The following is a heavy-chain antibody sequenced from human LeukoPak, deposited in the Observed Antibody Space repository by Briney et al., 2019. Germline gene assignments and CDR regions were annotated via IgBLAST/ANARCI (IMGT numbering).Heavy chain of an antibody. CDR2: INPNGGGT. CDR3: ARVGPIVGANDY. J-gene: IGHJ4*02. Sequence: ASVKVSCKASGYTFTGYYMHWVRQAPGQGLEWMGRINPNGGGTNYAQKFQGRVTMTRDTSISTAYMELSRLRSDDTAVYYCARVGPIVGANDYWGQGTLVTVSS. V-gene: IGHV1-2*06. CDR1: GYTFTGYY. D-gene: IGHD1-26*01.